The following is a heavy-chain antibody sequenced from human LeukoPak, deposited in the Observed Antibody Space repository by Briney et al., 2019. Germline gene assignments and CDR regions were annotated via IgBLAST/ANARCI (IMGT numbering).Heavy chain of an antibody. CDR2: IRYDGSNK. CDR3: AKLRGSSIAAAGNY. CDR1: GFTFSSYG. J-gene: IGHJ4*02. D-gene: IGHD6-13*01. Sequence: GGSLRLSCAASGFTFSSYGMHWVRQAPGKGLEWVAFIRYDGSNKYYADSVKGRFTISRDNSKNTLYLQMNSLRAEDTAVYYCAKLRGSSIAAAGNYWGQGTLVTVSS. V-gene: IGHV3-30*02.